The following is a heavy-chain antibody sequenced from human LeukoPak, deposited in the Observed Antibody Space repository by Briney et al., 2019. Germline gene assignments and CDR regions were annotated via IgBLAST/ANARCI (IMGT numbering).Heavy chain of an antibody. CDR3: ASGDQYSSSSGERF. V-gene: IGHV1-69*05. CDR2: IIPIFGTA. Sequence: SVKVSCKASGGTFSSYAISWVRQAPGQGLEWMGKIIPIFGTANYAQKFQGRVTITTDESTSTAYMELSSLRSEDTAVYYCASGDQYSSSSGERFWGQGTLVTVSS. CDR1: GGTFSSYA. J-gene: IGHJ4*02. D-gene: IGHD6-6*01.